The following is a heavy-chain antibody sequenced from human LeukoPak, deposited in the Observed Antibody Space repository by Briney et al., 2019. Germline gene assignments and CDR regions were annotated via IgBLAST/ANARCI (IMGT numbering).Heavy chain of an antibody. J-gene: IGHJ4*02. D-gene: IGHD5-18*01. CDR1: GFTFSSYW. V-gene: IGHV3-7*01. CDR3: TRDAGTRLKYSFGYGDY. CDR2: IKQDGSEK. Sequence: GGSLRLSCAASGFTFSSYWMSWVRQAPGKGLEWVANIKQDGSEKYYVDSVKGRFTISRDNAKSSLYLQMNSLRAEDTAVYYCTRDAGTRLKYSFGYGDYWGQGALVTVS.